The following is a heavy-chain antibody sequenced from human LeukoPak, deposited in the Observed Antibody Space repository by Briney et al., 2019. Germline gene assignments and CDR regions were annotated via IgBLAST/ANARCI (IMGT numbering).Heavy chain of an antibody. CDR1: GFTFSSHW. CDR2: IKQDGSEQ. CDR3: ERGLAWFGRFDY. Sequence: GGSLRLSCAASGFTFSSHWMTWVRQAPGKGLEWVANIKQDGSEQYYVDSVKGRFTISRDNAKNSLYLQMNSLRVEDTAVYPCERGLAWFGRFDYWGQGTLVTVSS. J-gene: IGHJ4*02. D-gene: IGHD3-10*01. V-gene: IGHV3-7*05.